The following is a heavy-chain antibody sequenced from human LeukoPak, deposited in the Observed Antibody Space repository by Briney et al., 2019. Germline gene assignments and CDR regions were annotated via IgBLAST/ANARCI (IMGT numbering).Heavy chain of an antibody. D-gene: IGHD6-19*01. J-gene: IGHJ4*02. CDR1: GFTVGSNY. CDR3: ARDRSSGWYVYDY. CDR2: IYSGSST. Sequence: PGGSLRLSCAASGFTVGSNYMSWVRQAPGKGLEWLAVIYSGSSTYYADSVKGRFTISRDNSKNTLYLQMNSLRAEDTAVYYCARDRSSGWYVYDYWGQGTLVTVSS. V-gene: IGHV3-53*01.